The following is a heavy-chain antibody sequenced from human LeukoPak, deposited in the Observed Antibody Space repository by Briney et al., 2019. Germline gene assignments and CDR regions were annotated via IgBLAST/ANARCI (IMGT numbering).Heavy chain of an antibody. CDR2: IKQDGSEK. CDR1: GFTFSSYW. D-gene: IGHD1-26*01. V-gene: IGHV3-7*01. Sequence: PGGSLRLSCAASGFTFSSYWMSWVRQAPGKGLEWVANIKQDGSEKYCVDSVKGRFTISRDNAKNSLYLQMNSLRAEDTAVYCCARKPIVGAFNWFDPWGQGTLVTVSS. CDR3: ARKPIVGAFNWFDP. J-gene: IGHJ5*02.